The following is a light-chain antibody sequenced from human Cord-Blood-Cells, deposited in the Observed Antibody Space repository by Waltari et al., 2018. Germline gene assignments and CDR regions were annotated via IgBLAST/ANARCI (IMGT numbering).Light chain of an antibody. J-gene: IGKJ2*03. CDR3: QQSYSTPYS. CDR1: QSISSY. CDR2: AAS. V-gene: IGKV1-39*01. Sequence: DIQMPQSPSSLYPSVGDRCTITCRASQSISSYLNWYHQKTGKDPKLLIYAASSLQSGVPSRFSGSGSGTDFTLTISSLQPEDFATYYCQQSYSTPYSFGQGTKLEIK.